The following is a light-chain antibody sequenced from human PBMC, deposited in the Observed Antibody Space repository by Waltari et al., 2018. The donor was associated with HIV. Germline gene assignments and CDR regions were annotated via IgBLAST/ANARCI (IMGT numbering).Light chain of an antibody. CDR2: AAS. V-gene: IGKV1-39*01. Sequence: DIHMTQSPSSLSASVGDRFTFTCRASQSISTYLNWYQQKPGKAPNLLIYAASSLQAGVQSRCSGSGSGTDFTLTISSRQPEDLATYYCQQSYSAYLTFGPGTKVDVK. CDR1: QSISTY. CDR3: QQSYSAYLT. J-gene: IGKJ3*01.